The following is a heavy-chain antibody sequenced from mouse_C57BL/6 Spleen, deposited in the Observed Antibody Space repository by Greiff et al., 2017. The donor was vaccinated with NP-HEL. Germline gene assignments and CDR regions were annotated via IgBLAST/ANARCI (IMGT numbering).Heavy chain of an antibody. V-gene: IGHV1-42*01. Sequence: VQLQQSGPELVKPGASVKISCKASGYSFTGYYMNWVKQSPEKSLEWIGEINPSTGGTTYNQKFKAKATLTVDKSSSTAYMQLKSLTSEDSAVYYCARSGYYGSSYEYFDYWGQGTTLTVSS. CDR2: INPSTGGT. CDR3: ARSGYYGSSYEYFDY. J-gene: IGHJ2*01. CDR1: GYSFTGYY. D-gene: IGHD1-1*01.